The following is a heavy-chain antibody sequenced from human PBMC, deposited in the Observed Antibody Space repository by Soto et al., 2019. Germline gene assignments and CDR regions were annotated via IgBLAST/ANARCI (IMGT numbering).Heavy chain of an antibody. CDR2: ITPMFGTT. V-gene: IGHV1-69*13. CDR1: AGTFVNYA. D-gene: IGHD7-27*01. Sequence: ASVKVSCKASAGTFVNYAITWVRQAPGQGLELMETITPMFGTTYNAQKFNGRVTFTADESTSTAFMELSGLRSQDTAVYYCAKAANWGCLQVLVDYWGQGTLVTVSS. CDR3: AKAANWGCLQVLVDY. J-gene: IGHJ4*02.